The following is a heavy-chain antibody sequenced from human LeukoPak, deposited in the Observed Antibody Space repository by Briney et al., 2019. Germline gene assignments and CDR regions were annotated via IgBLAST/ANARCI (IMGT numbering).Heavy chain of an antibody. Sequence: ASVKVSCKASGYTFTGYYMYWVRQAPGQGLDLMGWINPNSGGTNYAPKFQGRVTMTRDTSINTAYMGLSRLRSDDTAVYFCAREPRTYYDFWSGTGPGGFYGMDVWGQGTTVTVSS. CDR3: AREPRTYYDFWSGTGPGGFYGMDV. D-gene: IGHD3-3*01. J-gene: IGHJ6*02. CDR2: INPNSGGT. CDR1: GYTFTGYY. V-gene: IGHV1-2*02.